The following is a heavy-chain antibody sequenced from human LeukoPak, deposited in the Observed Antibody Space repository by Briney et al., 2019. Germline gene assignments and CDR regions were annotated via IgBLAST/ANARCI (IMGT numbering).Heavy chain of an antibody. J-gene: IGHJ4*02. V-gene: IGHV3-30*02. CDR2: VRYDGSNK. CDR1: GFTFSSYG. Sequence: PGGSLRLSCAASGFTFSSYGMHWVRQAPGKGLEWVAFVRYDGSNKYYADSVKGRFTISRDNSKNTLYLQMNSLRAEDTAVYYCAKDYGSGSYFDYWGQGTLVTVSS. CDR3: AKDYGSGSYFDY. D-gene: IGHD3-10*01.